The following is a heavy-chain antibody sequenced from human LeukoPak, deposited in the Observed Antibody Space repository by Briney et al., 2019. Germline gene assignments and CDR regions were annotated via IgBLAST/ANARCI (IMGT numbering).Heavy chain of an antibody. J-gene: IGHJ6*02. CDR3: ASLIAVAGTLDYYYGMDV. CDR2: IWYDGSNK. V-gene: IGHV3-33*01. CDR1: GFTFSSYG. D-gene: IGHD6-19*01. Sequence: GGSLRLSCAAPGFTFSSYGMPWVRQAPGKGLEWVAVIWYDGSNKYYADSVKGRFTISRDNSKNTLYLQMNSLRAEDTAVYYCASLIAVAGTLDYYYGMDVWGQGTTVTVPS.